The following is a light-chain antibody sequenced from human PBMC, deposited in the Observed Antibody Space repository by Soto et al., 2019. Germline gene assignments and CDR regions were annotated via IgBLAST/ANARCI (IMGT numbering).Light chain of an antibody. CDR1: RSDIGSYNY. V-gene: IGLV2-14*01. CDR3: RAYTARSTLV. CDR2: GVS. Sequence: QSALTQPASVSGSPGQSITISCSGTRSDIGSYNYVAWYQQFPGKTPKILIYGVSNRPSGVSSRFSGSKSGNTASLTISGLQAEDEADYYCRAYTARSTLVFGGGTKVTVL. J-gene: IGLJ3*02.